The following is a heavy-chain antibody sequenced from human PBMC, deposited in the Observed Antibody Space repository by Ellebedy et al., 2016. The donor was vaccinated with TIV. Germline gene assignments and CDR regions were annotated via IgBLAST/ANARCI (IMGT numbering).Heavy chain of an antibody. CDR1: GFTFSGYA. CDR3: AKSHDSSGYHYVGAFDI. V-gene: IGHV3-23*01. Sequence: GGSLRLSCGASGFTFSGYAMSWVRQAPGKGLEWVSVISGTGGGTYYADSVKGRFTISRDNGKNTLYLQMHSLRAEDTAVYFCAKSHDSSGYHYVGAFDIWGQGTMVTASS. D-gene: IGHD3-22*01. CDR2: ISGTGGGT. J-gene: IGHJ3*02.